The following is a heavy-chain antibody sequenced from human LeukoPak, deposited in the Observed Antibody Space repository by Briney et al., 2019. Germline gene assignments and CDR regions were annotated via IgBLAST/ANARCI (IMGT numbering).Heavy chain of an antibody. CDR2: ISSSSSYI. CDR1: GFTFSSYS. J-gene: IGHJ4*02. Sequence: GGSLRLSCAASGFTFSSYSMNWVRQAPGKGLEWVSSISSSSSYIYYADSVKGRFTVSRDNSKNTLYVQMKSLRAEDTAVYYCAKDFVVVPGNVNYFDYWGQGTLVTVSS. CDR3: AKDFVVVPGNVNYFDY. V-gene: IGHV3-21*04. D-gene: IGHD2-21*02.